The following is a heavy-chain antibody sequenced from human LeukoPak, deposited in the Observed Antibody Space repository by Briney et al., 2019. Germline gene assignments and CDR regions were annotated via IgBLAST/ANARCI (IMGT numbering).Heavy chain of an antibody. J-gene: IGHJ5*02. CDR2: INPNSGGA. V-gene: IGHV1-2*02. Sequence: ASVKVSCKASGYTFTGYYMHWVRQAPGQGLEWMGWINPNSGGANYAQKFQGRVTMTRDTSISTAYMELSRLRSDDTAVYYCARERQQLVSNNWFDPWGQGTLVTVSS. D-gene: IGHD6-13*01. CDR3: ARERQQLVSNNWFDP. CDR1: GYTFTGYY.